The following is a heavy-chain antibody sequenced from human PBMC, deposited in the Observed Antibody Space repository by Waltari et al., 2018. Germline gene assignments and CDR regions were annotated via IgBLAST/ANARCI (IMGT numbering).Heavy chain of an antibody. D-gene: IGHD2-15*01. V-gene: IGHV3-48*01. CDR1: GFTFSSYS. CDR3: ARMDPGYCSGGSCYSVY. J-gene: IGHJ4*02. Sequence: EVQLVESGGGLVQPGGSLRLSCAASGFTFSSYSMNWVRHAPGKGLEWVSYISSSSSTIYYADSVKGRLTISRDNAKNSLYLQMNSLRAEDTAVYYCARMDPGYCSGGSCYSVYWGQGTLVTVSS. CDR2: ISSSSSTI.